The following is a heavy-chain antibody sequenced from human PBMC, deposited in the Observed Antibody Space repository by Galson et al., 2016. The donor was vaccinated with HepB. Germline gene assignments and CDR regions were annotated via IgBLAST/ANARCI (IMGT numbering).Heavy chain of an antibody. CDR3: ARDPGALTGTYQYFDL. CDR1: GFTFDDHA. CDR2: ITWNSGAT. V-gene: IGHV3-9*01. D-gene: IGHD7-27*01. Sequence: SLRLSCAASGFTFDDHAMHWVRQAPGRGLEWVARITWNSGATGYAASLSGRSTISRDNAKNSLYLHMSRLTAGDSAIYYCARDPGALTGTYQYFDLWGRGAPVTVSP. J-gene: IGHJ2*01.